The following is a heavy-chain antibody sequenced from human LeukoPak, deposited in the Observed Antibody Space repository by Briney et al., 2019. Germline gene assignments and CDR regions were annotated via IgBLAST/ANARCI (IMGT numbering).Heavy chain of an antibody. J-gene: IGHJ4*02. CDR3: ARGGGLVGATFPVDY. CDR1: GGSFSGYY. CDR2: INHSGST. V-gene: IGHV4-34*01. Sequence: PETLSLTCAVYGGSFSGYYWSWIRQPPGKGLEWIGEINHSGSTNYNPSLKSRVTISVDTSKNQFSLKLSSVTAADTAVYYCARGGGLVGATFPVDYWGQGTLVTVSS. D-gene: IGHD1-26*01.